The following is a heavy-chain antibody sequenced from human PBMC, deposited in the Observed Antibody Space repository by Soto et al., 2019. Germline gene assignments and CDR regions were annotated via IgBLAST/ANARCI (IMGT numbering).Heavy chain of an antibody. CDR2: ILWNSDSI. Sequence: PGGSLRLSCAASGFTVEDYAMHWVRQVPGKGLEWVSGILWNSDSIGYADSVKGRFTISRDNAKNSLYLQMSGLRAEDTALYYCVKDRVAAGFNYFDSWGQGTLVTVSS. D-gene: IGHD6-25*01. CDR1: GFTVEDYA. J-gene: IGHJ4*02. CDR3: VKDRVAAGFNYFDS. V-gene: IGHV3-9*01.